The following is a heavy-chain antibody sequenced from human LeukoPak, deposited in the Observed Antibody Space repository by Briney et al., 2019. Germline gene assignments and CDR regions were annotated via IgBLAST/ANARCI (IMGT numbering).Heavy chain of an antibody. CDR2: TNHRGST. CDR3: ARASRGYTYGYPGY. D-gene: IGHD5-18*01. J-gene: IGHJ4*02. V-gene: IGHV4-34*01. Sequence: PSETLSLTCTVSGGSISSYYWSWIRQPPGKGLEWIGETNHRGSTNYNPSLKSRVTISADTSKNQFSLKLSSVTAADTAVYYCARASRGYTYGYPGYWGQGTLVTVSS. CDR1: GGSISSYY.